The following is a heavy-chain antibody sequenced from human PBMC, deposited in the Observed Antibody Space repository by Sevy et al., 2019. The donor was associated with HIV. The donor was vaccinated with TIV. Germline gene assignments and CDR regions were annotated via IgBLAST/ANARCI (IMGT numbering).Heavy chain of an antibody. Sequence: GSLRLSCAASGFTFSSYAMHWVRQAPGKGLEWVAVISYDGSNKYYADSVKGRFTISRDNSKNTLYLQMNSLRAEDTAVYYCARDFEDVKYSSSSGSFYFDYWGQGTLVTVSS. CDR2: ISYDGSNK. V-gene: IGHV3-30*04. CDR3: ARDFEDVKYSSSSGSFYFDY. J-gene: IGHJ4*02. D-gene: IGHD6-6*01. CDR1: GFTFSSYA.